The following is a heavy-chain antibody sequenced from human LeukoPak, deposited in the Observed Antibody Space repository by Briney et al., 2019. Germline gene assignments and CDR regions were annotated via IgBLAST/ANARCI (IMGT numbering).Heavy chain of an antibody. D-gene: IGHD3-10*01. CDR1: GGSISSGSYY. Sequence: SETLSLTCTVSGGSISSGSYYWSWIRQPAGKGLEWIGRIYTSGSTNYNPSLKSRVTISVDTSKNQSSLKLSSVTAADTAVYYCATSYGSGSYYNILPDYWGQGTLVTVSS. CDR2: IYTSGST. CDR3: ATSYGSGSYYNILPDY. J-gene: IGHJ4*02. V-gene: IGHV4-61*02.